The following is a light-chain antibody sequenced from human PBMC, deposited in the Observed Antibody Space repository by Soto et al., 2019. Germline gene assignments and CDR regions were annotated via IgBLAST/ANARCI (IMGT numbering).Light chain of an antibody. J-gene: IGKJ1*01. V-gene: IGKV1-39*01. CDR2: AAS. CDR1: QGISSY. CDR3: QQSFSSPPT. Sequence: IQLTQSPSSLSASVGDRVTITCRASQGISSYLAWYQQKPGKAPKLLIYAASTFLSGIPSRFSGSGSGTDFTLTISSLQLEDFATYYCQQSFSSPPTFGQGTKVDIK.